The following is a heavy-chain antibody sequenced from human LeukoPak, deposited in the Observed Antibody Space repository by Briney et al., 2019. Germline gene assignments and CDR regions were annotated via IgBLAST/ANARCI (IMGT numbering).Heavy chain of an antibody. D-gene: IGHD4-23*01. V-gene: IGHV1-2*02. CDR3: AREGVGYGGKRDFDY. Sequence: VASVKVSCKASGYTFTGYYMHWVRQAPGQGLEWMGWINPNSGGTNYAQKFQGRVTMTRDTSISTAYMELSRLRSDDTAVYYCAREGVGYGGKRDFDYWGQGTLVTVSS. J-gene: IGHJ4*02. CDR2: INPNSGGT. CDR1: GYTFTGYY.